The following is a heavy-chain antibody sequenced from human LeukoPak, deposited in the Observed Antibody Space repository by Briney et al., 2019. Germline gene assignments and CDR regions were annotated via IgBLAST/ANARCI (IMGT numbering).Heavy chain of an antibody. CDR1: GFTFSSYE. Sequence: QPGGSLRLSCAASGFTFSSYEMNWVRQAPGKGREWVSYISSSGSTIYYADSVKGRFTISRDNAKNSLYLQMNSLRAEDTAVYYCARDAREDGMDVWGQGTTVTVSS. V-gene: IGHV3-48*03. CDR3: ARDAREDGMDV. CDR2: ISSSGSTI. J-gene: IGHJ6*02.